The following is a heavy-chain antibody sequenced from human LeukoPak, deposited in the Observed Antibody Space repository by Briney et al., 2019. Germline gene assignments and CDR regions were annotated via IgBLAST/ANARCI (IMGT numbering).Heavy chain of an antibody. Sequence: SETLSLTCAVYGGSFSGYYWSWIRQPPGKGLEWIGGINHSRTTNYNPSLKSRVTISVDTSKNQFSLKLSSVTAADTAVYYCARGVDATSGWFDPWGQGTLVTVSS. CDR2: INHSRTT. CDR3: ARGVDATSGWFDP. V-gene: IGHV4-34*01. D-gene: IGHD2-15*01. CDR1: GGSFSGYY. J-gene: IGHJ5*02.